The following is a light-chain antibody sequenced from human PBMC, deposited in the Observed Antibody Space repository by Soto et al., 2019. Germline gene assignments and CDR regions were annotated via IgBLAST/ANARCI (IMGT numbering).Light chain of an antibody. V-gene: IGKV1-39*01. CDR2: SAS. CDR3: QQSFSTPT. Sequence: DIQMTQSPSSLSTSVGDRVTITCRASQRINIYLNWYRQKPGKDPELLIYSASNLQSGVPSRFSGSGSGTDFTLTISSLQPEDFATYYCQQSFSTPTFGQGTRLEIK. CDR1: QRINIY. J-gene: IGKJ5*01.